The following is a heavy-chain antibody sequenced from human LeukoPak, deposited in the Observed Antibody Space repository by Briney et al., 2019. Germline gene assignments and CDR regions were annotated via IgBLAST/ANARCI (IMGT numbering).Heavy chain of an antibody. V-gene: IGHV4-38-2*01. CDR3: ARNRTSSYFDY. CDR1: GYSFSSGYY. Sequence: PSETLSLTCAVSGYSFSSGYYWGWIRPPPGKGLEWIGSIYHSGSTHYNPSLKSRVTMSVDTSKNQFSLKLSSVTAADTAVYYCARNRTSSYFDYWGQGTLVTVSS. D-gene: IGHD2-2*01. CDR2: IYHSGST. J-gene: IGHJ4*02.